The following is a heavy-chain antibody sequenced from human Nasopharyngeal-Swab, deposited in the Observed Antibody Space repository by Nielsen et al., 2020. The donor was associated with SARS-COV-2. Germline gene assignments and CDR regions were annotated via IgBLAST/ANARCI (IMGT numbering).Heavy chain of an antibody. CDR1: GYTFTSYG. Sequence: SVKVSCKASGYTFTSYGINWVRQAPGQGLEWMGGIIPMFGTANYAQKFQGRVTITADESTSTAYMELSSLRSEDTAVYYCARDKSAALTPRSQYCFDYWGQGTLVTVSS. CDR3: ARDKSAALTPRSQYCFDY. V-gene: IGHV1-69*13. CDR2: IIPMFGTA. D-gene: IGHD6-6*01. J-gene: IGHJ4*02.